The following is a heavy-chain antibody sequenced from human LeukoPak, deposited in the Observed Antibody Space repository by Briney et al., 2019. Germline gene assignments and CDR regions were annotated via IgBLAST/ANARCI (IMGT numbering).Heavy chain of an antibody. J-gene: IGHJ4*02. CDR2: MYLSGTT. V-gene: IGHV4-4*02. Sequence: PSGTLSLTSTVSRDSINSLVLWSWVRQPPGKGLEWIGEMYLSGTTHSNPSLKSRVTISIDKSKNQFFLNLSSVTAADTAVYYCAGLVGRYSSGLYYYYFDYWGQGTLVTVSS. D-gene: IGHD3-22*01. CDR3: AGLVGRYSSGLYYYYFDY. CDR1: RDSINSLVL.